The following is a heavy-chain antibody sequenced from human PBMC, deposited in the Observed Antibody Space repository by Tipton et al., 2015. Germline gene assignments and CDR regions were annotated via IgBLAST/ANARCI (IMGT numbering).Heavy chain of an antibody. D-gene: IGHD5-24*01. Sequence: LRLSCTVSGGSVSSGSYYWSWIRQPPRKGLEWIDYISYTETSHYNASLKSRVTISIDTSKNQFSLNLSSVTAADTAVYYCARDLEHGMDVRGQGTTVSISS. CDR1: GGSVSSGSYY. CDR3: ARDLEHGMDV. CDR2: ISYTETS. V-gene: IGHV4-61*01. J-gene: IGHJ6*02.